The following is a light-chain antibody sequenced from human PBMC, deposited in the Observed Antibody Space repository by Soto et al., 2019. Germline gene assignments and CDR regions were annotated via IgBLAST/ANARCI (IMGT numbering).Light chain of an antibody. J-gene: IGLJ2*01. CDR1: NIGSKN. V-gene: IGLV3-9*01. CDR2: RDS. CDR3: QVWDSSYVV. Sequence: SYELTQPLSVSVALGQTARITCGGNNIGSKNLHWYQQQPCQAPVLVIYRDSIRPSGIPERFSGSNSANTATLTISKAQAGDEADYYCQVWDSSYVVFGGGTKLTVL.